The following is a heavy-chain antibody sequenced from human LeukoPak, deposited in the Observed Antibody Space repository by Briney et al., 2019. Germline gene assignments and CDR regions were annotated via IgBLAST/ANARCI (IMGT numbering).Heavy chain of an antibody. Sequence: GGTLRLSCAASGFTFSDHYIDWVRQAPGKGLEGGVRSKNKANNYITQYAAFVQGRFTISRDNSKNSLYLQINSLKTEDTAVYYCARDSSGQGDYWGQGTLVTVSS. CDR2: SKNKANNYIT. V-gene: IGHV3-72*01. CDR3: ARDSSGQGDY. CDR1: GFTFSDHY. J-gene: IGHJ4*02. D-gene: IGHD3-22*01.